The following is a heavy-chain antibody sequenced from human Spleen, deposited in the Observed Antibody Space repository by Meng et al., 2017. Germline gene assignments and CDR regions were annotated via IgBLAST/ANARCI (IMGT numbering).Heavy chain of an antibody. CDR2: INPNNGGR. CDR3: ARDIGDPGRNLRYFDWFDTQNPGPFDY. Sequence: ASVKVSCKTSGYTFISFYIHWVRQAPGQGLEWMGWINPNNGGRKYAQKFQGRVTMTRNTSISTVYMELSSLRSEDTAVYYCARDIGDPGRNLRYFDWFDTQNPGPFDYWGQGTLVTVSS. V-gene: IGHV1-2*02. J-gene: IGHJ4*02. D-gene: IGHD3-9*01. CDR1: GYTFISFY.